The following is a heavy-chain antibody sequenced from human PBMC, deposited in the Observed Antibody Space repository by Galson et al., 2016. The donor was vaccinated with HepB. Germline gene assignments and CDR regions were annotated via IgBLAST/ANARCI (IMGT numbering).Heavy chain of an antibody. V-gene: IGHV3-21*01. CDR1: GLTFSRYE. J-gene: IGHJ3*02. CDR3: ARPRDNYGHAIDI. Sequence: SLRLSCAASGLTFSRYEMDWVRQAPGKGLEWVSSISSGSAYKYYADSVKGRFSIFRDNAKNSLYLQMNSLRVVDTAVYYCARPRDNYGHAIDIWGQGTMVTVSS. CDR2: ISSGSAYK. D-gene: IGHD3-10*01.